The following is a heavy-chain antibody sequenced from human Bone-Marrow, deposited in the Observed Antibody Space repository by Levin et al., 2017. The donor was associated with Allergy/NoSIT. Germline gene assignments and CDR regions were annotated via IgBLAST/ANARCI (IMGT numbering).Heavy chain of an antibody. Sequence: GESLKISCKASGYSFSDYYMHWVRQAPGQGLEWMGWMNPKSGGTNYAQKFQGRVTMTRDSSISTAYMELSRLTSDDTAVYFCARDGSFDSWGQGTLVTVSS. CDR3: ARDGSFDS. CDR1: GYSFSDYY. CDR2: MNPKSGGT. V-gene: IGHV1-2*02. D-gene: IGHD1-26*01. J-gene: IGHJ4*02.